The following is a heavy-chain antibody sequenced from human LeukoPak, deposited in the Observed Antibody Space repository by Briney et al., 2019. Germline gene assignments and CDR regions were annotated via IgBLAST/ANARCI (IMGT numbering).Heavy chain of an antibody. V-gene: IGHV3-48*03. Sequence: GGSLRLSCAASGFTFSNYEMNWVRQAPGKGLEWVSYISSSGSTIYYADSVKGRFTISRDNAKNSLYLQMNSLRAEDTAVYYCARGYGSSWNYYYYYMDVWGKGTTVTISS. CDR2: ISSSGSTI. J-gene: IGHJ6*03. CDR3: ARGYGSSWNYYYYYMDV. CDR1: GFTFSNYE. D-gene: IGHD6-13*01.